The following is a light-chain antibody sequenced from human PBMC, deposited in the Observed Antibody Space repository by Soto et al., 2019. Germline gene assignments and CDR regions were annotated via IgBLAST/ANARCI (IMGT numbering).Light chain of an antibody. V-gene: IGLV2-8*01. J-gene: IGLJ1*01. Sequence: QSALTQPASVSGSPGQSITISCTGTSSDVGGYNYVSWYQQHPGKAPKLMIYEVSNRPSGVPDRFSGSKSGNTASLTVSGLQAEDEADYYCSLYAGSSNVFGTGTKLTVL. CDR2: EVS. CDR1: SSDVGGYNY. CDR3: SLYAGSSNV.